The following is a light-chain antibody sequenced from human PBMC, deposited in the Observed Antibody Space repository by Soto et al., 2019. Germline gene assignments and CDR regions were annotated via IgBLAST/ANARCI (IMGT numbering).Light chain of an antibody. V-gene: IGLV2-14*01. CDR1: SSDVGGYNY. J-gene: IGLJ1*01. Sequence: QSVLTQPASVSGSPGQSITISCTGTSSDVGGYNYVSWYQQHPGKAPKLMIYDVSNLPSGVSNRFSGSKSGNTASLTISELQAEDEADYYCSSYTSSSSYGFGTGTKVTVL. CDR2: DVS. CDR3: SSYTSSSSYG.